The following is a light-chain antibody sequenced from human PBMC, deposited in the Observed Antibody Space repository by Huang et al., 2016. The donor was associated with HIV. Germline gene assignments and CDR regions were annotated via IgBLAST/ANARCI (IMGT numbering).Light chain of an antibody. Sequence: IRMTQSPSSLSASTVDRVTITCRASQNVGTSLAWYQQRTGRAPFLLIYDASTLQRGVPSRFSGIGSRTVFTLTIGCLQVEDAATYYCQHSDGLSPLTFGGGT. CDR3: QHSDGLSPLT. CDR1: QNVGTS. J-gene: IGKJ4*01. CDR2: DAS. V-gene: IGKV1-8*01.